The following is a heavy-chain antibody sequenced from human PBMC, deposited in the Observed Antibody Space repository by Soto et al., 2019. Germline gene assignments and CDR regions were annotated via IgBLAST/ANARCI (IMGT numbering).Heavy chain of an antibody. CDR1: GFIFNRYA. CDR3: ARSRSGAVPDSFGY. D-gene: IGHD3-3*01. CDR2: ISKDGSVQ. Sequence: QVQLVESGGRVVQPGRSLRLSCAASGFIFNRYAIHWVRQTPGKGLEWVAVISKDGSVQYYGDSVRGRFSISRDKYKDTVYLEMNSLRAGDTAVFYCARSRSGAVPDSFGYWGQGTLVTVAS. J-gene: IGHJ4*02. V-gene: IGHV3-30-3*01.